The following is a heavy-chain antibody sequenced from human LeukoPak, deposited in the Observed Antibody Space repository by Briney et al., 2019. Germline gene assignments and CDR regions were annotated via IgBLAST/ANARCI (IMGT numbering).Heavy chain of an antibody. CDR2: INSSSSTI. J-gene: IGHJ6*03. D-gene: IGHD5-18*01. Sequence: GGSLRLSCAASGFTFSSYSMNWVRQAPGKGLEWVSYINSSSSTIYYADSVKGRFTISRDNAKNSLYLQMNSLRAEDTAVYYCARVSPWLRYYYYMDVWGKGTTVTVSS. CDR1: GFTFSSYS. CDR3: ARVSPWLRYYYYMDV. V-gene: IGHV3-48*04.